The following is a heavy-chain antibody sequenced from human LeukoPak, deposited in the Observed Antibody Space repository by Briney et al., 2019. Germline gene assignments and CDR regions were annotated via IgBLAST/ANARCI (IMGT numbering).Heavy chain of an antibody. D-gene: IGHD6-13*01. CDR2: IYYSGST. CDR1: GGSISSYY. V-gene: IGHV4-59*01. CDR3: ARESAAVVNWFDP. J-gene: IGHJ5*02. Sequence: SETLSLTCTVSGGSISSYYWSWIRQPPGKGLEWIGYIYYSGSTNYNPSLKSRVTISVDTSKNQLSLKLSSVTAADTAVYYCARESAAVVNWFDPWGQGTLVTVSS.